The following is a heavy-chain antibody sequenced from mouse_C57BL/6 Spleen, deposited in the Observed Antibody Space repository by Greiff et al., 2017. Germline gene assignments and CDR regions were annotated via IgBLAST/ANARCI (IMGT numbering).Heavy chain of an antibody. J-gene: IGHJ3*01. D-gene: IGHD2-3*01. V-gene: IGHV1-81*01. CDR1: GYTFTSYG. Sequence: LVESGAELARPGASVKLSCKASGYTFTSYGISWVKQRTGQGLEWIGEIYPRSGNTYYNEKFKGKATLTADKSSSTAYMELRSLTSEDSAVYFCARGGLYDGYYEGFAYWGQGTLVTVSA. CDR3: ARGGLYDGYYEGFAY. CDR2: IYPRSGNT.